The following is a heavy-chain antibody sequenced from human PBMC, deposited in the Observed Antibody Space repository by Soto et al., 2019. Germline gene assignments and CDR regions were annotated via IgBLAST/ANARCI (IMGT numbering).Heavy chain of an antibody. Sequence: SVKVSCKASGGTFSTHAIIWVRQAPGHGLEWMGGIIPISGTTYYTQKFQGRVTITADEPTSTAFMELSSLKSEDTTVFYCARGYCSGGNCYSGMDVWGQGTMVTVSS. CDR2: IIPISGTT. CDR3: ARGYCSGGNCYSGMDV. J-gene: IGHJ6*02. CDR1: GGTFSTHA. V-gene: IGHV1-69*13. D-gene: IGHD2-15*01.